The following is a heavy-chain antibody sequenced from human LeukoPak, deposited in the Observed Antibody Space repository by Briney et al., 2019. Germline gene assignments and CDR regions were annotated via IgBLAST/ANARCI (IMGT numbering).Heavy chain of an antibody. J-gene: IGHJ6*02. CDR2: ISGSGGST. CDR1: GFTFSSYA. V-gene: IGHV3-23*01. CDR3: AKGVVVPAAIPDQSYYYCGMDV. D-gene: IGHD2-2*02. Sequence: GGSLRLSCAASGFTFSSYAMSWVRQAPGKGLEWVSAISGSGGSTYYADSVKGRFTISRDNSKNTLYLQMNSLRAEDTAVYYCAKGVVVPAAIPDQSYYYCGMDVWGQGTTVTVSS.